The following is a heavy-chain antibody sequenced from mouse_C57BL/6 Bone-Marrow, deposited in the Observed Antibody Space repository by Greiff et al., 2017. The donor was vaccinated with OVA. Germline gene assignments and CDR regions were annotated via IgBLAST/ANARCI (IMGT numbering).Heavy chain of an antibody. CDR1: GYTFTEYT. Sequence: VKLVESGAELVKPGASVKLSCKASGYTFTEYTIHWVKQRSGQGLEWIGWFYPGSGSIKYNEKFKDKATLTADKSSSTVYMELSRLTSEDSAVYFWARARDSSGYVGFAYWGQGTLVTVSA. CDR3: ARARDSSGYVGFAY. CDR2: FYPGSGSI. D-gene: IGHD3-2*02. V-gene: IGHV1-62-2*01. J-gene: IGHJ3*01.